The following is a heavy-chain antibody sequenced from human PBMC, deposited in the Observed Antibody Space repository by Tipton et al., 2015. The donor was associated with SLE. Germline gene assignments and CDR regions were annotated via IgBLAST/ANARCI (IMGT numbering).Heavy chain of an antibody. CDR3: AKVQVPAAIGDDAFDI. D-gene: IGHD2-2*02. V-gene: IGHV3-30*02. CDR2: IRYDGSNK. J-gene: IGHJ3*02. Sequence: SLRLSCAASGFTFSSYAMHRVRQAPGKGLEWVAFIRYDGSNKYYADSVKGRFTISRDNSKNTLYLQMNSLRAEDTAVYYCAKVQVPAAIGDDAFDIWGQGTMVTVSS. CDR1: GFTFSSYA.